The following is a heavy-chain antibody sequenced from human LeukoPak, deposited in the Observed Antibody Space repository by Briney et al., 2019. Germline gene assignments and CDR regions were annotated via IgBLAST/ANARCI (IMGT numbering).Heavy chain of an antibody. CDR1: GGTFSSYA. Sequence: SVKVSCKASGGTFSSYAISWVRQAPGQGLEWMGGIIPIFGTANYAQKFQGRVTITTDESTSTAYMELSSLRSEDTAVYYCARAGGYDLNWFDPWGQGTLVTISS. D-gene: IGHD5-12*01. V-gene: IGHV1-69*05. CDR2: IIPIFGTA. J-gene: IGHJ5*02. CDR3: ARAGGYDLNWFDP.